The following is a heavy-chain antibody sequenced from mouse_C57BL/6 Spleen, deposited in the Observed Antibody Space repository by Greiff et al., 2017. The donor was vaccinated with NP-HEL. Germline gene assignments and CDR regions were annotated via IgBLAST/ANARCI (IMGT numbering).Heavy chain of an antibody. J-gene: IGHJ2*01. Sequence: QVQLQQPGAELVKPGASVKMSCKASGYTFTSYWITWVKQRPGQGLEWIGDIYPGSGSTNYNEKFKSKATLTVDTSSSTAYMQLSSLTSEASAVYYCARGPDYGSSSYYFDYWGQGTTLTVST. CDR2: IYPGSGST. CDR3: ARGPDYGSSSYYFDY. CDR1: GYTFTSYW. D-gene: IGHD1-1*01. V-gene: IGHV1-55*01.